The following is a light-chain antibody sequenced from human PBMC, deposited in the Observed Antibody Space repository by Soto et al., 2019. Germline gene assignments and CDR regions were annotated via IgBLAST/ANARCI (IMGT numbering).Light chain of an antibody. Sequence: QSVLTQPASVSGSPGQSITISCSGISSDVGSYKLVSWYQQHPGKAPKLMIYEGNKRPSGVSNRFSSSNSGNTGSLTISGLQAEDEADYYCCSYAGSGTWVFGGGTKLTVL. CDR2: EGN. J-gene: IGLJ3*02. CDR3: CSYAGSGTWV. CDR1: SSDVGSYKL. V-gene: IGLV2-23*01.